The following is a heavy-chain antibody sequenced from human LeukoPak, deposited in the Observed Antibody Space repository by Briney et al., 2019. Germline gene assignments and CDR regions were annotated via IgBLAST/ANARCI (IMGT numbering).Heavy chain of an antibody. CDR1: GFTFSSYG. CDR2: ISSSSSYI. D-gene: IGHD1-1*01. V-gene: IGHV3-21*01. Sequence: GGSLRLSCAASGFTFSSYGMHWVRQAPGKGLEWVSSISSSSSYIYYADSVKGRFTISRDNAKNSLYLQMNSLRAEDTAVYYCARARGTHNWFDPWGQGTLVTVSS. CDR3: ARARGTHNWFDP. J-gene: IGHJ5*02.